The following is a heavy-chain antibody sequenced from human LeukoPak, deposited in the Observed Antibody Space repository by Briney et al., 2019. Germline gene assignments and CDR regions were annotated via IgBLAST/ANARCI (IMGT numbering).Heavy chain of an antibody. D-gene: IGHD3-3*01. J-gene: IGHJ5*02. CDR3: ARSGRAEYYDFWSGYHGNWFDP. V-gene: IGHV4-34*01. CDR1: GGSFSGYY. Sequence: PSETLSLTCAVYGGSFSGYYGSWIRQPPGKGLEWIGEINHSGSTNYNPSLKSRVTISVDTSKNQFSLKLSSVTAADTAVYYCARSGRAEYYDFWSGYHGNWFDPWGQGTLVTVSS. CDR2: INHSGST.